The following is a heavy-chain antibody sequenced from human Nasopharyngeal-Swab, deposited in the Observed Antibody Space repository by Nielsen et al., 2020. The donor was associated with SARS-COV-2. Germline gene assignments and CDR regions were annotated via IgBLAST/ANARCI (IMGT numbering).Heavy chain of an antibody. Sequence: GGSLRLSCAASGFSFGDYAMHWVRQAPGKGLECVSGINWNSGSIGYADSVKGRFTISRDNAKNSLYLQMNSLRADDTALYYCAKASSYFYGSGSSFGAFDIWGQGTMVTVSS. CDR1: GFSFGDYA. CDR2: INWNSGSI. V-gene: IGHV3-9*01. D-gene: IGHD3-10*01. J-gene: IGHJ3*02. CDR3: AKASSYFYGSGSSFGAFDI.